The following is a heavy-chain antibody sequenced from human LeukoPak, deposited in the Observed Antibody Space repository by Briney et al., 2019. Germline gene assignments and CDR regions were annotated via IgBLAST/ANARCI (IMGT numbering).Heavy chain of an antibody. Sequence: GGSLRLSCAASGFTFSTYSMNWVRQAPGKGLEWVSSISSSSSYIYYADSVKGRFTISRDNSKNTLYLQMNSLRAEDTAVYYCAKDVPFSGYDKDYWGQGTLVTVSS. D-gene: IGHD5-12*01. V-gene: IGHV3-21*01. J-gene: IGHJ4*02. CDR1: GFTFSTYS. CDR2: ISSSSSYI. CDR3: AKDVPFSGYDKDY.